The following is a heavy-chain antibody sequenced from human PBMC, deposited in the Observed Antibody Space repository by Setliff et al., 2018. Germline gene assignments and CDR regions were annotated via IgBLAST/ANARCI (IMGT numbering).Heavy chain of an antibody. CDR1: GFTFSKYW. CDR3: AALDWGENFYNVDV. CDR2: INGDATIT. J-gene: IGHJ6*03. D-gene: IGHD7-27*01. Sequence: GGSLRLSCGAFGFTFSKYWMYWVRQAPGKGLVWLSRINGDATITNYADSVKGRFTISRDNGRNTLYLQINSLRGEDTGVYFCAALDWGENFYNVDVWGKGTTVTVSS. V-gene: IGHV3-74*01.